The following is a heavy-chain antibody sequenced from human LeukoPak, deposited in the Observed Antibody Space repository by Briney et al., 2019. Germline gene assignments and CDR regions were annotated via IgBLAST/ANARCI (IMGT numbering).Heavy chain of an antibody. CDR3: AREASGVSYLGGLDV. CDR2: IKQDGSEK. J-gene: IGHJ6*02. V-gene: IGHV3-7*03. Sequence: GGSLRLSCAASGFTFSNYWMSWVRQAPGKGLEWVANIKQDGSEKYYVDFVKGRFTISRDNVKNSLYLQMNSLRAEDTAVYYCAREASGVSYLGGLDVWGQGTTVTVSS. D-gene: IGHD6-13*01. CDR1: GFTFSNYW.